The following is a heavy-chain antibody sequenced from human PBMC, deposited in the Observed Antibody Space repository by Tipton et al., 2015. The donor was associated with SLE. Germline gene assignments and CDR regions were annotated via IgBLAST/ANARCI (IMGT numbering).Heavy chain of an antibody. CDR1: GGSINSYNW. CDR3: ARGAARRRYFDY. Sequence: TLSLTCAVSGGSINSYNWWTWVRQPPGKGLEWIGEIYHSGTTNYNPSLKSRITISLDKSNNHFSLKLSSVTAADTAVYYCARGAARRRYFDYWGQGTLVTVSS. J-gene: IGHJ4*02. D-gene: IGHD6-6*01. V-gene: IGHV4-4*02. CDR2: IYHSGTT.